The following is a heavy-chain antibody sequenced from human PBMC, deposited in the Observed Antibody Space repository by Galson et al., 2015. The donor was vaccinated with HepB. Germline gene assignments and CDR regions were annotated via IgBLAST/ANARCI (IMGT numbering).Heavy chain of an antibody. CDR3: ARDWFHGGDFWSGPEADV. V-gene: IGHV3-66*01. CDR2: IYSGGST. J-gene: IGHJ6*02. CDR1: GFTVSSNY. D-gene: IGHD3-3*01. Sequence: SLRLSCAASGFTVSSNYMSWVRQAPGKGLEWVSVIYSGGSTYYADSVKGRFTISRDNSKNTLYLQMNSLRAEDTAVYYCARDWFHGGDFWSGPEADVWGQGTTVTVSS.